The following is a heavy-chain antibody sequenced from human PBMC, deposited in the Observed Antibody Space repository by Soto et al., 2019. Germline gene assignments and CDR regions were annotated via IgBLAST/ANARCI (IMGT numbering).Heavy chain of an antibody. Sequence: GASVKVSCKASGYTFTSYYMHWVRQAPGQGLEWMGIINPSGGSTSYAQKFQGRVTMTRDTSTSTVYMELSSLRSEDTAVYYCARESPRYGDYGEYFQHWGQGTLVTVSS. D-gene: IGHD4-17*01. CDR1: GYTFTSYY. CDR2: INPSGGST. CDR3: ARESPRYGDYGEYFQH. J-gene: IGHJ1*01. V-gene: IGHV1-46*03.